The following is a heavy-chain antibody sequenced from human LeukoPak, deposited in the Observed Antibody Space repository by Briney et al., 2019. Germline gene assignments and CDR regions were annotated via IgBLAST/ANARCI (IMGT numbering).Heavy chain of an antibody. CDR3: ARENDYGDTNWFDP. J-gene: IGHJ5*02. D-gene: IGHD4-17*01. V-gene: IGHV3-30*02. CDR1: GFTFSSYG. Sequence: GGSLRLSCAASGFTFSSYGMHWVRQAPGKGLEWVAFIRYDGSNKYYADSVKGRFTISRDNSKNTLYLQMDSLRAEDTAVYYCARENDYGDTNWFDPWGQGTLVTVSS. CDR2: IRYDGSNK.